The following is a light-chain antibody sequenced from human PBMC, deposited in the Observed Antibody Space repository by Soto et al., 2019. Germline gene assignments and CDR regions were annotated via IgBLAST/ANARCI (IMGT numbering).Light chain of an antibody. V-gene: IGKV1-39*01. CDR3: QQSHSTPLT. CDR2: GAS. CDR1: ESINNF. J-gene: IGKJ4*01. Sequence: DIQMTQSPSSLSASVGDRVTITCRASESINNFLNWYQQRPGLAPKLLIYGASSLQSGVPSRFSGRGSGTHFTLTITSVQPEDSATYYCQQSHSTPLTFGGGTKVEI.